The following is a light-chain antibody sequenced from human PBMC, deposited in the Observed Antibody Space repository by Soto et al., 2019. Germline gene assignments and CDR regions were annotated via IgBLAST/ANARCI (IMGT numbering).Light chain of an antibody. CDR2: GAS. CDR1: QSVSSN. J-gene: IGKJ1*01. CDR3: QQYNDWPRT. V-gene: IGKV3-15*01. Sequence: EIVMTQSPATLSVSPGERATLSCRASQSVSSNLAWYQQKPGQAPRLPIYGASTRATGIPARFSGSGSGTEFTLTNSSLQSEDFAVYYCQQYNDWPRTFGQGTKVEIK.